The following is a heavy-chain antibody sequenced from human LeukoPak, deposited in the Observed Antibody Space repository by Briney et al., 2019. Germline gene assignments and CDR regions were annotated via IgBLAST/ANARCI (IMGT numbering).Heavy chain of an antibody. V-gene: IGHV3-23*01. CDR1: GFTIGSFA. Sequence: QPGGSLRLSCAASGFTIGSFAMSWVRQAPGKGLEWVSTISSGDYTYYADSVKGRFTISRDNSVNTLYLQMNGLSGEDTAVYFCTKPLQDVIRPAYDCWGQGTLVTVSS. CDR2: ISSGDYT. CDR3: TKPLQDVIRPAYDC. D-gene: IGHD2/OR15-2a*01. J-gene: IGHJ4*02.